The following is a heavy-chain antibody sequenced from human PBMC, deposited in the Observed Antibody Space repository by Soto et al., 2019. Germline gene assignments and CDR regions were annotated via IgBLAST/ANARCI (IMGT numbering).Heavy chain of an antibody. D-gene: IGHD1-20*01. Sequence: SGPTPVYPTRTLTLTCPFSGLSLSTSGMCVSWIRQPPGKALEWLARIDWDDDKYYSTSLKTRLTISKDTSKNQVVLTMTNMDPVDTATYYCARSRITGTSPDWFDPWGQGTLVTVSS. CDR2: IDWDDDK. V-gene: IGHV2-70*11. CDR3: ARSRITGTSPDWFDP. CDR1: GLSLSTSGMC. J-gene: IGHJ5*02.